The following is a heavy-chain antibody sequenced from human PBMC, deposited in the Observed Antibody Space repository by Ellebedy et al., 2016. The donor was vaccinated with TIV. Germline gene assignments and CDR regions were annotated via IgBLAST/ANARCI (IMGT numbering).Heavy chain of an antibody. Sequence: MPSETLSLTCTVSCGSISSYYWSWIRQPAGKGLEWIGRIYTSGSTNYNPSLKSRVTMSVDTSKNQFSLKLSSVTAADTAVYYCARDSPDGIAVAGTLDYWGQGTLVTVSS. V-gene: IGHV4-4*07. D-gene: IGHD6-19*01. CDR2: IYTSGST. J-gene: IGHJ4*02. CDR3: ARDSPDGIAVAGTLDY. CDR1: CGSISSYY.